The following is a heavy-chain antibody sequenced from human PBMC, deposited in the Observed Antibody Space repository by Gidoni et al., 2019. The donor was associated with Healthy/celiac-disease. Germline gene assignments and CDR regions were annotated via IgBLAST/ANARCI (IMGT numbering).Heavy chain of an antibody. CDR3: AKDVSHYDI. CDR1: GFPFSSYA. CDR2: IRGSCCST. V-gene: IGHV3-23*01. Sequence: EVQLLESGGGLGQPGGSLRRSCAAPGFPFSSYAMSWVRQAPGKGLEWVSAIRGSCCSTYYADSVKGRFTISRDNSKNTLYLQMNSLSAEDTAVYYCAKDVSHYDIWGQGTMVTVSS. D-gene: IGHD3-10*01. J-gene: IGHJ3*02.